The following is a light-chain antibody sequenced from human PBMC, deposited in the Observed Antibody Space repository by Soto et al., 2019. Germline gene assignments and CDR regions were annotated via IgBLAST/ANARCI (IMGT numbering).Light chain of an antibody. Sequence: QSVLTQPPSASGTPGQRVTISCSGSTSNIGSNNVNWYQQLPGTAPKTLIYSNNQRPSGVPDRFSGSKSGTSGSLAISGLLSEDEADYYCAAWDDSLNGYVFGTGTKVTVL. V-gene: IGLV1-44*01. CDR3: AAWDDSLNGYV. J-gene: IGLJ1*01. CDR2: SNN. CDR1: TSNIGSNN.